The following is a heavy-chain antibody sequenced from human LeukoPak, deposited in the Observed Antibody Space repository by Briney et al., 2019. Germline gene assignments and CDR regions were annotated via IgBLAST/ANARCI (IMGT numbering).Heavy chain of an antibody. CDR2: IYYSGST. CDR1: GGSFSGYY. J-gene: IGHJ4*02. CDR3: ARGPDSGYDPYYFDY. V-gene: IGHV4-34*09. D-gene: IGHD5-12*01. Sequence: SETLSLTCAVYGGSFSGYYWSWIRQPPGKGLEWIGYIYYSGSTYYNPSLKSRVTISVDTSKNQFSLKLSSVTAADTAVYYCARGPDSGYDPYYFDYWGQGTLVTVSS.